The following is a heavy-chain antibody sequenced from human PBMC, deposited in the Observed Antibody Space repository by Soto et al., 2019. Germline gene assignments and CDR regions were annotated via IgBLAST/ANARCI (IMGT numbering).Heavy chain of an antibody. CDR2: IYYSGST. CDR3: AREQQLVRGYYHGMDV. CDR1: GGSISSGGYY. V-gene: IGHV4-31*03. D-gene: IGHD6-13*01. J-gene: IGHJ6*02. Sequence: SETLSLTCTVSGGSISSGGYYWSWIRQHPGKGLEWIGYIYYSGSTYYNPSLKSRVTVSVDTSKNQFSLKLSSVTAAATAVYYCAREQQLVRGYYHGMDVWGQGTTVTVSS.